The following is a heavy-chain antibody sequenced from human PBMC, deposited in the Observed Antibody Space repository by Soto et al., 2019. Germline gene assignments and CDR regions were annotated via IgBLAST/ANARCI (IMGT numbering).Heavy chain of an antibody. CDR1: GFTFSSYA. D-gene: IGHD6-13*01. CDR3: ARGGSSWYFDY. J-gene: IGHJ4*02. Sequence: QVQLVESGGGVVQPGRSLRLSCAASGFTFSSYAMHWVRQAPGKGLEWVAVISYDGSNKYYADSVKGRFTISRDNSKNTLYLQMNSLRAEDKAVYYCARGGSSWYFDYWGQGTLVTVSS. V-gene: IGHV3-30-3*01. CDR2: ISYDGSNK.